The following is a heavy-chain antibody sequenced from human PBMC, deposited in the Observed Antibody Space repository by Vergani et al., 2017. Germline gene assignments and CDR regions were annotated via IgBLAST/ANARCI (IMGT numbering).Heavy chain of an antibody. CDR3: ARIGDGWFGELDYYYYYMDV. J-gene: IGHJ6*03. Sequence: QVQLQESGPGLVKPSDTLSLTCAVSGYSLSSSNWWGWIRQPPGKGLDWIGYIYYSGSTYYNPSLKSRVTMSVDTSTNQFSLKLSSVTAVDTAVYYCARIGDGWFGELDYYYYYMDVWGQGTTVTVSS. CDR2: IYYSGST. V-gene: IGHV4-28*01. CDR1: GYSLSSSNW. D-gene: IGHD3-10*01.